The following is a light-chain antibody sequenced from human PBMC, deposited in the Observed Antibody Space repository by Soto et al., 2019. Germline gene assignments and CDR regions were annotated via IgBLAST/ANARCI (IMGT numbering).Light chain of an antibody. CDR1: QSISNR. CDR2: DAS. Sequence: DIQMTQSPSTLSASVGDRVTITCRASQSISNRLAWYQQKPGKAPKVLIYDASSLQSGVPSRFSGSGSGTDFTLTISSLQPEDVATYYCQKCKVAPFTFGGGTKVDIK. J-gene: IGKJ4*01. V-gene: IGKV1-27*01. CDR3: QKCKVAPFT.